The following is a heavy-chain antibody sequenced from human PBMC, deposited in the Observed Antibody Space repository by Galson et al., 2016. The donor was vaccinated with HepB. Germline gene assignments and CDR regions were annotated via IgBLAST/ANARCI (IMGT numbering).Heavy chain of an antibody. CDR2: VYYSGST. CDR3: ARHSIQWGYFDH. V-gene: IGHV4-39*01. D-gene: IGHD5-12*01. Sequence: SETLSLTCTVSGDSIISTSYYWGWVRQPPGKGLEWIATVYYSGSTYYNPSLKSRVTISVDTSKNDFSLQMTSVTAADTAIYYCARHSIQWGYFDHWGQGTLVTVSS. J-gene: IGHJ4*02. CDR1: GDSIISTSYY.